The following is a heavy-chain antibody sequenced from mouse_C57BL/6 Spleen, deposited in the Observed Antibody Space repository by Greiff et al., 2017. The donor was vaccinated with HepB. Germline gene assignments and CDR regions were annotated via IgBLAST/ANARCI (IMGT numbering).Heavy chain of an antibody. CDR3: ARWGYDYDGDWFAY. CDR1: GYTFTSYG. CDR2: IYPRSGNT. Sequence: QVQLKQSGAELARPGASVKLSCKASGYTFTSYGISWVKQRTGQGLEWIGEIYPRSGNTYYNEKFKGKATLTADKSSSTAYMELRSLTSEDSAVYFCARWGYDYDGDWFAYWGQGTLVTVSA. D-gene: IGHD2-4*01. J-gene: IGHJ3*01. V-gene: IGHV1-81*01.